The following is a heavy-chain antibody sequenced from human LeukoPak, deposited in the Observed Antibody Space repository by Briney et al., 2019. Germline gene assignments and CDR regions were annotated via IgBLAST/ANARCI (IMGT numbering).Heavy chain of an antibody. CDR2: IYHSGST. V-gene: IGHV4-30-2*01. Sequence: SRTLSLTCTVSGGSISSGGYYWSWIRQPPGKGLEWIGYIYHSGSTYYNPSLKSRVTISVDRSKNQFSLKLSSVTAADTAVYYCAREPQGTWDQHDYWGQGTLVTVSS. CDR1: GGSISSGGYY. J-gene: IGHJ4*02. D-gene: IGHD1-14*01. CDR3: AREPQGTWDQHDY.